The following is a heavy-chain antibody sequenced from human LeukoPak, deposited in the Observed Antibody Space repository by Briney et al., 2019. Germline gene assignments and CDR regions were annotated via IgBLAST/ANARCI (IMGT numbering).Heavy chain of an antibody. V-gene: IGHV1-2*02. J-gene: IGHJ6*02. CDR3: ARDHGFVEYSGSPLADSMDV. D-gene: IGHD6-6*01. CDR2: INPNSGGT. Sequence: GASVKVSCKASGYTFTGYYMHWVRQAPGQGLEWMGWINPNSGGTNYAQKFQGRVTMTRDTSISTAYMELSRLRSDDTAVYYCARDHGFVEYSGSPLADSMDVWGQGTTVTVSS. CDR1: GYTFTGYY.